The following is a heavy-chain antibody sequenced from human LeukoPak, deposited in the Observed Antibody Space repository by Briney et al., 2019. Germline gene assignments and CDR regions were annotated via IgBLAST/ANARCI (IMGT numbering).Heavy chain of an antibody. CDR1: GFTFSSYW. D-gene: IGHD6-13*01. CDR2: INQDGSEN. V-gene: IGHV3-7*01. J-gene: IGHJ4*02. Sequence: GGSLRLSCAASGFTFSSYWMSWVRQSPGKGLEWVANINQDGSENHYVDSVKGRFTISRDNAKNSVFVQMNGLRVEDTAVYYCVRAGGSSWSDFWGQGTLVTVSS. CDR3: VRAGGSSWSDF.